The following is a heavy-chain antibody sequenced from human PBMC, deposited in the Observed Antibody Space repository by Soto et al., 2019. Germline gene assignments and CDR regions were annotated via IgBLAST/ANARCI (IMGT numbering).Heavy chain of an antibody. CDR2: ISSSSRNI. CDR1: GFTFSACS. V-gene: IGHV3-21*01. Sequence: PGGSLRLSCAASGFTFSACSMNWVRQAPGKGLEWVSSISSSSRNIYYADSVKGRFTISRDNAKNSLYLQMNSLRAEDTAVYYCARDNGYDAATLDYWGQGTLVTVS. D-gene: IGHD5-12*01. CDR3: ARDNGYDAATLDY. J-gene: IGHJ4*02.